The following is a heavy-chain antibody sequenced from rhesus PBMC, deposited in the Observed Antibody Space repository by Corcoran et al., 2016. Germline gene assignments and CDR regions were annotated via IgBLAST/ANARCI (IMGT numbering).Heavy chain of an antibody. CDR1: GGSIGSNS. Sequence: QLQLQESGPGLVTPSETLSLTCAVSGGSIGSNSWSWIRQPPGKGLEWIGRISGSGGSTDYNPSLKSRVTSSTDTSKNQFSLNLRSVTAADTAIYYCTRTLGGSFDYWGQGVLVTVSS. V-gene: IGHV4-173*01. J-gene: IGHJ4*01. CDR2: ISGSGGST. CDR3: TRTLGGSFDY. D-gene: IGHD5-42*01.